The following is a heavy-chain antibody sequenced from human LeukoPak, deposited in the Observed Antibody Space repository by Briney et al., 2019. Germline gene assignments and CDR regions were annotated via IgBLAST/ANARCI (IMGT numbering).Heavy chain of an antibody. CDR3: AKGLGARPDRVAFDI. Sequence: GGSLRLSCAASGFTFSKYAMSWVRQAPGKGLEWVSTINDRGTGTYYADSVKGRFTISRDNSKNTLSLQMNSLRAEDTAVYYCAKGLGARPDRVAFDIWGQGTMVTVSS. V-gene: IGHV3-23*01. J-gene: IGHJ3*02. CDR1: GFTFSKYA. D-gene: IGHD6-6*01. CDR2: INDRGTGT.